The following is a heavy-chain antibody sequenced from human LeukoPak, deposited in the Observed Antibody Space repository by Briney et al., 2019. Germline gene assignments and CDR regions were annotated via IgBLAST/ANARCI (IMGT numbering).Heavy chain of an antibody. CDR1: GYTFSSYY. J-gene: IGHJ4*02. V-gene: IGHV1-2*02. D-gene: IGHD6-19*01. CDR2: INPNSGGT. CDR3: ASGGRVSIAVTGTYYFDY. Sequence: ASVKVSCKASGYTFSSYYMHWVRQAPGQGLEWMGWINPNSGGTNYAQKFQGRVTMTRDTTISTAYMELSRLRSDDTAVYYCASGGRVSIAVTGTYYFDYWGQGTLVTVSS.